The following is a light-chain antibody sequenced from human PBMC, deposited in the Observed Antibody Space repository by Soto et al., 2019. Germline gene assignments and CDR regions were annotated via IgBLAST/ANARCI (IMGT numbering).Light chain of an antibody. Sequence: MTQSPSTLSASVGDRVTFPCRASQTISTWMAWYQQKPGKAPKLLVYDASTLQSGVASRFSGSGSGTEFTLTISGLQPDDFATYYCQQYMSYSFGQGTIVAIK. CDR1: QTISTW. CDR3: QQYMSYS. V-gene: IGKV1-5*01. J-gene: IGKJ1*01. CDR2: DAS.